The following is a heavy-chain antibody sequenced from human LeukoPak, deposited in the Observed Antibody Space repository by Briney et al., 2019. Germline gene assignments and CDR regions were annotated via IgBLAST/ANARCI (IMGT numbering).Heavy chain of an antibody. CDR2: INAGNGNT. J-gene: IGHJ3*02. CDR3: AGSASDAFDI. V-gene: IGHV1-3*01. Sequence: ASVTVSCTASGYTFTSYAIHWVRQAPGQRLEWMGWINAGNGNTKYSQKFQGRVTITRDTSASTAYMELSSLRSEDTAVYYCAGSASDAFDIWGQGTMVTVSS. CDR1: GYTFTSYA.